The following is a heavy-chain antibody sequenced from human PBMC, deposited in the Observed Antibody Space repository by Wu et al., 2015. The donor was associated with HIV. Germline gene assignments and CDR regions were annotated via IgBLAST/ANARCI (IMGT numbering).Heavy chain of an antibody. Sequence: QVQLMQSGAEVKKPGASVKVSCKTSGYTFTDNYIHWVRQAPGQGLEWMGWINPNSGGSKSPQKFQGRVTMTRDTSVSTVYLELTRLKFDDTAIYYCTKDYGIVGSTLPEYFQHWGQGTLVTASS. D-gene: IGHD1-26*01. CDR1: GYTFTDNY. J-gene: IGHJ1*01. CDR3: TKDYGIVGSTLPEYFQH. V-gene: IGHV1-2*02. CDR2: INPNSGGS.